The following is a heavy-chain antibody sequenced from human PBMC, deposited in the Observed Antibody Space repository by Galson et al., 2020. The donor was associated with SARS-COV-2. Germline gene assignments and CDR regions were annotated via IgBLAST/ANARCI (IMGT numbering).Heavy chain of an antibody. CDR2: INHSGRT. CDR3: ASFPEDYGDWRGAGDY. D-gene: IGHD4-17*01. V-gene: IGHV4-34*01. J-gene: IGHJ4*02. Sequence: SETLSLTCAVYGGSFSGYYWSWIRQPPGKGLEWIGEINHSGRTNYNPSLKSRVTISVDTSKNQFSLKLSSVTAADTAVYYCASFPEDYGDWRGAGDYWGQGTLATVSS. CDR1: GGSFSGYY.